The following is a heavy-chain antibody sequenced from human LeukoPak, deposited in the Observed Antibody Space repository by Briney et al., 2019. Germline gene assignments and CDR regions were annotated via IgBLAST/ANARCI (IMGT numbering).Heavy chain of an antibody. CDR1: GYTFYNYA. Sequence: GGSLRLSCAASGYTFYNYAVTWVRQAPGKGLEWVSSISHDGASTHYADSVKGRFTISRDNSKNTVFLQMDSLRAEDTAVYFCAKYGSGQLWLLGWYFDFWGRGTLVSVFS. D-gene: IGHD3-16*01. J-gene: IGHJ2*01. CDR3: AKYGSGQLWLLGWYFDF. V-gene: IGHV3-23*01. CDR2: ISHDGAST.